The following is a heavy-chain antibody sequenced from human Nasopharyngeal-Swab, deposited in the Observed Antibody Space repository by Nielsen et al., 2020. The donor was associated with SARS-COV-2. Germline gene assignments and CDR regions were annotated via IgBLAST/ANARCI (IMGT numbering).Heavy chain of an antibody. CDR2: IYSGGST. V-gene: IGHV3-53*01. Sequence: GESLKISCAASGFTVSSNYMSWVRQAPGKGLEWVSVIYSGGSTYCADSVKGRFTISRDNPKNTLYLQMNSLRAEDTAVYYCARVPCSSTSCYVGGYGMDVWGQGTTVTVSS. J-gene: IGHJ6*02. CDR1: GFTVSSNY. CDR3: ARVPCSSTSCYVGGYGMDV. D-gene: IGHD2-2*01.